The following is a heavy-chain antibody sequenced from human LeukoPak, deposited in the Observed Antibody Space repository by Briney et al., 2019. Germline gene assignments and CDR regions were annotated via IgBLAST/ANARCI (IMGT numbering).Heavy chain of an antibody. V-gene: IGHV1-8*01. J-gene: IGHJ6*02. CDR2: MNPNSGNT. CDR1: GYTFTSYD. D-gene: IGHD1-14*01. CDR3: ARGTGRALYYGMDV. Sequence: APVKVSCKASGYTFTSYDINWVRQATGQGLEWMGWMNPNSGNTGYAQKFQGRVTMTRNTSISTAYMELSSLRSEDTAVYYCARGTGRALYYGMDVWGQGTTVTVSS.